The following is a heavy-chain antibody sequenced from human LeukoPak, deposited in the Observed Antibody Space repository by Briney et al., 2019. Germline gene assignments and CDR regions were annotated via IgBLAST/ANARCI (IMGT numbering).Heavy chain of an antibody. Sequence: SDTLSLTCAVSGYSISSSNWWGWIRQPPGKGLEWIGYIYYSGSTYYNASLKSRVTLSVDTSKNQFSLKLNSVTAVDTAMYYCARRGSGRYNWFDPWGQGTLVTVSS. D-gene: IGHD3-10*01. J-gene: IGHJ5*02. V-gene: IGHV4-28*01. CDR3: ARRGSGRYNWFDP. CDR1: GYSISSSNW. CDR2: IYYSGST.